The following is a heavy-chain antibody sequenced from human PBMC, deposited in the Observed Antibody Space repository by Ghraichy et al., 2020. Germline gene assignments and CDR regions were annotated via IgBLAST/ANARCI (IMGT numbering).Heavy chain of an antibody. CDR1: GFTFDDYT. J-gene: IGHJ4*02. CDR3: AKEISYTGDDLYFDY. CDR2: ITWDGGNK. Sequence: LSLTCAASGFTFDDYTMHWVRQAPGQGLEWVSLITWDGGNKYYADSVKGRFSISRVNRRKSLYLQMNSLRADDTGLYYCAKEISYTGDDLYFDYWGQGTLVTVSS. D-gene: IGHD7-27*01. V-gene: IGHV3-43*01.